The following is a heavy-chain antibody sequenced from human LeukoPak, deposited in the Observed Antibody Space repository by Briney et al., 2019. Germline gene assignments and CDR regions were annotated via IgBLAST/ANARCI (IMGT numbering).Heavy chain of an antibody. CDR1: GYTFTSCG. J-gene: IGHJ5*02. CDR3: AGFWDIDCFDP. Sequence: ASVKISCKASGYTFTSCGISWVRQAPGRGLEWRVWISDYNGNTNYAQKLQGRVTMTTDTSTSTANSQRSSLTADDNCAYYRAGFWDIDCFDPWGQGTMVTVSS. CDR2: ISDYNGNT. D-gene: IGHD2-15*01. V-gene: IGHV1-18*01.